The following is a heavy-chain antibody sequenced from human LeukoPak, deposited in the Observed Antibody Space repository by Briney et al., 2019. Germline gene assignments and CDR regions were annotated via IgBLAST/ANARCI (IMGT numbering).Heavy chain of an antibody. CDR1: GYTFTSYD. CDR2: MNPNSGNT. Sequence: ASVKVSCKASGYTFTSYDINWVRQATGQGLGWMGWMNPNSGNTGYAQKFQGRVTMTRNTSISTAYMELSSLRSEDTAVYYCARGGLRYFDWLLSHYYFDYWGQGTLVTVSS. V-gene: IGHV1-8*01. D-gene: IGHD3-9*01. CDR3: ARGGLRYFDWLLSHYYFDY. J-gene: IGHJ4*02.